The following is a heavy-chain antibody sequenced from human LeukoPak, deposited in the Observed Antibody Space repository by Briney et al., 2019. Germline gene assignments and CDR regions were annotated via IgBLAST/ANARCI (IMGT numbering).Heavy chain of an antibody. D-gene: IGHD3-10*01. Sequence: SETLSLTCAVYGRSFSGYYWSWIRQPPGKGLEWIGEINHSGSTNYNPSLKSRVTISVDTSKNQFSLKLSSVTAADTAVYYCARTRYYYNSRSYGAPYYFDYWGQGTLVTVSS. CDR1: GRSFSGYY. CDR2: INHSGST. CDR3: ARTRYYYNSRSYGAPYYFDY. V-gene: IGHV4-34*01. J-gene: IGHJ4*02.